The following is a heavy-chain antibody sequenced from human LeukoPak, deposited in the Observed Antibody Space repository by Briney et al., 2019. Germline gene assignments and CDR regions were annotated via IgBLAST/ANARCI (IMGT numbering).Heavy chain of an antibody. J-gene: IGHJ6*03. CDR2: IYTSGST. V-gene: IGHV4-4*07. CDR1: GGSISSYY. CDR3: ARGDFWSGYYREYYYYYMDV. Sequence: SETLSLTCTVSGGSISSYYWSWIRQPAGKGLEWIGRIYTSGSTNYNPSLKSRVTISVDTSKNQFSLKLSSVTAADTAVYYCARGDFWSGYYREYYYYYMDVWGKGTTVTVSS. D-gene: IGHD3-3*01.